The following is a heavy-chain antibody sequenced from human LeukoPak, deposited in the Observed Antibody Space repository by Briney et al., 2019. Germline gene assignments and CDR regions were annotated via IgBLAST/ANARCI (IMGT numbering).Heavy chain of an antibody. J-gene: IGHJ4*02. V-gene: IGHV3-30*18. D-gene: IGHD6-13*01. Sequence: GGSLRLPCAASGFTFGNSWVPWVREAPGKGLEWVSVISHDGSNYYYADSVKGRFTISRDNSKNTLYLQMNSLRTEDTAVYYCAKATGSSWYYFDDWGLGTLVTVSS. CDR3: AKATGSSWYYFDD. CDR1: GFTFGNSW. CDR2: ISHDGSNY.